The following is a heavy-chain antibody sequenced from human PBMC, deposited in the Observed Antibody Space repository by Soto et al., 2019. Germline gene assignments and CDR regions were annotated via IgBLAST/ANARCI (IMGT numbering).Heavy chain of an antibody. J-gene: IGHJ5*02. Sequence: EVQLVESGGGLVQPGGSLRLSCAASGFTFRNYWMHWVRQVPGKGLVCVSYIKTDRSDPTYADSVRGRFTISRDNAKNTLYLAMNSLRVEDTVVYYCARDPEDTTPLDLWGQAVLVSVSS. CDR1: GFTFRNYW. CDR3: ARDPEDTTPLDL. CDR2: IKTDRSDP. V-gene: IGHV3-74*03.